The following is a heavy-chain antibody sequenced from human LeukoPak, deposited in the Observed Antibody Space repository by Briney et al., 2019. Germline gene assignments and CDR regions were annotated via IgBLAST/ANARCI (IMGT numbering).Heavy chain of an antibody. Sequence: ASVKVSCKASGYTFTGYYMHWVRQAPGQGLEWMGWINPNSGGTNYVQKFQGRVTMTRDTSISTAYMELSRLRSDDTAVYYCAREVLERQGDAFDIWGQGTMVTVSS. D-gene: IGHD1-1*01. CDR2: INPNSGGT. V-gene: IGHV1-2*02. CDR3: AREVLERQGDAFDI. CDR1: GYTFTGYY. J-gene: IGHJ3*02.